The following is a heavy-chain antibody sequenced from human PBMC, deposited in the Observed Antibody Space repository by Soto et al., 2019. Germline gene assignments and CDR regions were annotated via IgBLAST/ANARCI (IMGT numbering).Heavy chain of an antibody. CDR2: INSDGSST. V-gene: IGHV3-74*01. Sequence: EVQLVESGGGLGQPGGSPRLSCAASGLTFSSYWMHWVRQAPGKGLVWVSCINSDGSSTNYADSVKGRFTISRDNAKNTLYLQMSSLRAEDTAVYYCALSHTVTTDYWGQGTLVTVSS. CDR3: ALSHTVTTDY. J-gene: IGHJ4*02. CDR1: GLTFSSYW. D-gene: IGHD4-17*01.